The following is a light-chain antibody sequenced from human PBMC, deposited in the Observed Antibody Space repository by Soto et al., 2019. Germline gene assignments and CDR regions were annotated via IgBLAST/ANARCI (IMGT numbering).Light chain of an antibody. Sequence: QSALTQPASVSGSPGQSITISCTGTSRDVGGYNLVPWYQQLPGTAPKLLIYEGSKRPSGVSNRFSGSKSGNTASLTLSGLQAEDEADYYCCSYAGSSRVFGTGTKVTVL. CDR3: CSYAGSSRV. CDR2: EGS. V-gene: IGLV2-23*01. J-gene: IGLJ1*01. CDR1: SRDVGGYNL.